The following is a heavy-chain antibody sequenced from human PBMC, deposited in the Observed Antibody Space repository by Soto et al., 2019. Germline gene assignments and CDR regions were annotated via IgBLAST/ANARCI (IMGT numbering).Heavy chain of an antibody. D-gene: IGHD3-9*01. CDR3: ARGTGYLRGYFDY. CDR2: ISSNGGAT. Sequence: EVQLVESGGGLVQPGGSLRLSCAASGFTFSTYAMHWVRQAPGKGLEYVSTISSNGGATYYANAVKGRFTISRDNSKNTLYLQMGGLRAEDMAVYYCARGTGYLRGYFDYWGQGTLVTVSS. V-gene: IGHV3-64*01. J-gene: IGHJ4*02. CDR1: GFTFSTYA.